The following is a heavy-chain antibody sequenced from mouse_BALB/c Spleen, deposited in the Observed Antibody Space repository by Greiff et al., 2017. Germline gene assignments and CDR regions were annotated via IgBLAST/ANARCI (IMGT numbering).Heavy chain of an antibody. CDR2: ISYSGST. J-gene: IGHJ3*01. V-gene: IGHV3-2*02. Sequence: DVKLQESGPGLVKPSQSLSLTCTVTGYSITSDYAWNWIRQFPGNKLEWMGYISYSGSTSYNPSLKSRISITRDTSKNQFFLQLNSVTTEDTATYYCARGDDMFAYWGQGTLVTVSA. D-gene: IGHD2-3*01. CDR1: GYSITSDYA. CDR3: ARGDDMFAY.